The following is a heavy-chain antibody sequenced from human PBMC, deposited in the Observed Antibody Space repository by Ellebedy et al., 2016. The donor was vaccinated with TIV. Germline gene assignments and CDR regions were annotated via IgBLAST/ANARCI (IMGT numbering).Heavy chain of an antibody. CDR2: LNQDGSVK. D-gene: IGHD3-10*01. CDR1: EFSFSSYW. Sequence: GESLKISCAAYEFSFSSYWMNWVRQAPGRGLEWVANLNQDGSVKYYVDSVKGRFTIFRDNAKNSLYLQMNSLRAEDTAVYYCASGFQWGQGTLVTVSS. V-gene: IGHV3-7*01. J-gene: IGHJ4*02. CDR3: ASGFQ.